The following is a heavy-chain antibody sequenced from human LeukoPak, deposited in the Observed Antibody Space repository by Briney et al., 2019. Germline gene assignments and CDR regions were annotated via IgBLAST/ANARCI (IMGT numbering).Heavy chain of an antibody. J-gene: IGHJ4*02. Sequence: SETLSLTCTVSGGSISSYYWSWIRQPPGKGLEWIGRIYTSGSTNYNPSLKSRVTMSVDTSKNQFSLKLSSVTAADTAVYYCARDPKAHYYGSGSYTLWGQGTLVTVSS. CDR1: GGSISSYY. D-gene: IGHD3-10*01. V-gene: IGHV4-4*07. CDR2: IYTSGST. CDR3: ARDPKAHYYGSGSYTL.